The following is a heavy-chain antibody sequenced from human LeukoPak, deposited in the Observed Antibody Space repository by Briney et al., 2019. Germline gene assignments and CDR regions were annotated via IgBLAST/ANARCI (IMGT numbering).Heavy chain of an antibody. D-gene: IGHD3-16*01. V-gene: IGHV1-69*04. CDR3: ARAKKRSGYYYYYGIDV. J-gene: IGHJ6*02. CDR2: IIPILGIA. CDR1: GGTFSSYA. Sequence: SVKVSCKASGGTFSSYAISWVRQAPGQGLEWMGRIIPILGIANYAQKFQGRVTITADKSTSTAYMELSSLRSEDTAVYYCARAKKRSGYYYYYGIDVWGQGTTVTVSS.